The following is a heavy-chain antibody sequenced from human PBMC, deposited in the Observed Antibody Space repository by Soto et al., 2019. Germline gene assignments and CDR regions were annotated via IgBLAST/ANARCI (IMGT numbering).Heavy chain of an antibody. D-gene: IGHD5-12*01. J-gene: IGHJ3*02. V-gene: IGHV1-69*01. Sequence: QVQLVQSGAEVRKPGSSVKVSCKASGGTFSRHGISWVRQAPGQGLEWMGGIIPIFGTANHAQKFQGRVTITADESTSTAYMELSSLRSEDTAVYYCARGWGDGYKEGAFDIWGQGTMVTVSS. CDR1: GGTFSRHG. CDR2: IIPIFGTA. CDR3: ARGWGDGYKEGAFDI.